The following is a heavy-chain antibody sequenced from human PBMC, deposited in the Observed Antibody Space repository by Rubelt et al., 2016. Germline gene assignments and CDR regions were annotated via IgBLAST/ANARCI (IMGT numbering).Heavy chain of an antibody. D-gene: IGHD3-10*01. CDR2: ISYDGSDK. CDR1: GFTFSSYA. J-gene: IGHJ4*02. Sequence: QVQLVEPGGGVVQPGRSLRLSCAASGFTFSSYAMHWVRQAPGKGLEWVAVISYDGSDKYYRDSVKGRFPISRDNAKNEWYLEMNGLRAEETAVYFCASWFFRVDYWGQGTLVTVSS. V-gene: IGHV3-30*04. CDR3: ASWFFRVDY.